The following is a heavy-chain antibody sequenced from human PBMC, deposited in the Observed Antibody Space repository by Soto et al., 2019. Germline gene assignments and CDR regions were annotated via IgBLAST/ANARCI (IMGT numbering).Heavy chain of an antibody. J-gene: IGHJ4*02. CDR3: AILKGGTMIVVATDY. CDR2: IIPIFGTA. D-gene: IGHD3-22*01. V-gene: IGHV1-69*13. Sequence: GASVKVSRKASGGTFGSCASSWVRQAPGQGLEWMGGIIPIFGTANYAQKFQGRVTITADESTSTAYMELSSLRSEDTAVYYCAILKGGTMIVVATDYWGQGTLVTVSS. CDR1: GGTFGSCA.